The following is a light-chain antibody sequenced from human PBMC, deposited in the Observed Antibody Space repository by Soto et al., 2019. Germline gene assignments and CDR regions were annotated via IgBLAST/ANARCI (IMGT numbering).Light chain of an antibody. Sequence: DIQLTQSPSSLSASVGDRVTITCRASQSISSYLNWYQQKPGKVPKLLIYAASTLQSGVPSRFSGSGSGTDFTLTISSLQSEDVATYYCQKYNSAPLGFGQGTKVDIK. CDR2: AAS. CDR1: QSISSY. V-gene: IGKV1-27*01. J-gene: IGKJ1*01. CDR3: QKYNSAPLG.